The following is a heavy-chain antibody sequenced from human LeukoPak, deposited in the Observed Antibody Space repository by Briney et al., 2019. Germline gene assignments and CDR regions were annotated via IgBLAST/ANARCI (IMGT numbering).Heavy chain of an antibody. D-gene: IGHD6-19*01. CDR3: AKDNRRHYTSGPNPDSLH. V-gene: IGHV3-9*01. Sequence: GGSLRLSCAGSGFIFNNYAMHWVRQPPGKGLEWVSGISRNSGSIDYADSVKGRFTISRDNAKNSLYLQMNSLRVEDTAFYYCAKDNRRHYTSGPNPDSLHWGQGALVTVSS. CDR2: ISRNSGSI. CDR1: GFIFNNYA. J-gene: IGHJ4*02.